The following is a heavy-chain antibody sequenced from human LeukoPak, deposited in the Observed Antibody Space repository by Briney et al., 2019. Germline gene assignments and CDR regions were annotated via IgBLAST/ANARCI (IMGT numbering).Heavy chain of an antibody. CDR1: GYTFTGYY. V-gene: IGHV1-2*02. CDR2: INPNSGGT. D-gene: IGHD3-22*01. CDR3: ARSAYTYYYDSSGYLPLDY. J-gene: IGHJ4*02. Sequence: ASVKVSCKASGYTFTGYYMHWVRQAPGQGLEWMGWINPNSGGTNYAQKFQGRVTMTRDTSTSTAYMELRSLRSDDTAVYYCARSAYTYYYDSSGYLPLDYWGQGTLVTVSS.